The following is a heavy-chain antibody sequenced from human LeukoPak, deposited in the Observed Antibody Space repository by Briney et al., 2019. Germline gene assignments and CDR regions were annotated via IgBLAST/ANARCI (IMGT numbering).Heavy chain of an antibody. CDR1: GFTFSRFE. CDR2: ISGSGFST. V-gene: IGHV3-23*01. D-gene: IGHD3-16*01. J-gene: IGHJ4*02. Sequence: GGSLRLSCVASGFTFSRFELNWVRQAPGKGLEWVSIISGSGFSTYYADSVRGRFTISGDNSKNTLYLQMNSLRAEDTAVYYCAKARGGYFFDYWGQGILVTVSS. CDR3: AKARGGYFFDY.